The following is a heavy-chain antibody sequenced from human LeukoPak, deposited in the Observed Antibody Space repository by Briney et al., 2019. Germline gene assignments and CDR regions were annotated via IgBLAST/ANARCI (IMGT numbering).Heavy chain of an antibody. J-gene: IGHJ4*02. CDR3: VSEPGVSYVGGFDF. CDR2: ISSSSSYI. D-gene: IGHD3-16*01. V-gene: IGHV3-21*04. CDR1: GFTFSSYS. Sequence: GGSLRLSCAASGFTFSSYSMNWVRQAPGKGLEWVSSISSSSSYIYYADSVKGRFTISRDDSKNTLYLEMKSLRAEDTAVYYCVSEPGVSYVGGFDFWGQGTLITVSS.